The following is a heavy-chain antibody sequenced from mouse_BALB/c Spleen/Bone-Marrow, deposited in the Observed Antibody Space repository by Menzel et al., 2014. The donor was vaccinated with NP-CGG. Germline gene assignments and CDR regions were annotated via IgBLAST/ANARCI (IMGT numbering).Heavy chain of an antibody. Sequence: QVQLQQSGAELVKPGASVKMSCKASGYTFTSYNMHWIKQTPGQGLEWIGAIYPGNGDTSYNQKFKGKAILTADKSSSTAYMQLSSLTSEDSAVYYCARSGSSGYYAMDYWGQGTSVTVSS. CDR2: IYPGNGDT. CDR3: ARSGSSGYYAMDY. CDR1: GYTFTSYN. V-gene: IGHV1-12*01. J-gene: IGHJ4*01. D-gene: IGHD3-1*01.